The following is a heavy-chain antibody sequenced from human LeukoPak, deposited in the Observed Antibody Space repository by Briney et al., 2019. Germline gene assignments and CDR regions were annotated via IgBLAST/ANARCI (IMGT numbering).Heavy chain of an antibody. Sequence: GGSLRLSCAASGFTFSSYTMNWVRQAPGKGLEWISYISSSGSTTYYADSVKGRFTISRDNAKNSLYLQMNSLRDEDTAVYYCARATTLLDYWGQGTLVTVSS. CDR3: ARATTLLDY. J-gene: IGHJ4*02. V-gene: IGHV3-48*02. CDR2: ISSSGSTT. D-gene: IGHD1-26*01. CDR1: GFTFSSYT.